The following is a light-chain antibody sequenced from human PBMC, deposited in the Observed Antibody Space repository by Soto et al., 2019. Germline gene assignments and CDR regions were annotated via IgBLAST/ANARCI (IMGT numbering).Light chain of an antibody. Sequence: IVLTQSPGTLSLSPGERATLSCRASQTVSSNFLAWYQEKPGQGPRLLIYGASTRATGIPDRFSGSGSGTEFTLTISSLQSEDFAVYYCQQYDDWPSFGQGTKVDI. CDR2: GAS. V-gene: IGKV3D-15*01. CDR3: QQYDDWPS. J-gene: IGKJ1*01. CDR1: QTVSSN.